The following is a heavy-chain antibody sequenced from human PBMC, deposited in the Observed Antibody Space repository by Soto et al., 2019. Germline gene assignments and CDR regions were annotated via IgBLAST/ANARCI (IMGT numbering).Heavy chain of an antibody. CDR2: INPNSGGT. CDR1: GYTFTCYY. D-gene: IGHD4-17*01. CDR3: ARSTVTISDGDAFDI. Sequence: GASVKVSCKASGYTFTCYYMHWVRQAPGQGLEWMGWINPNSGGTNYAQKFQGWVTMTRDTSISTAYMELSRLRSDDTAVYYCARSTVTISDGDAFDIWGQGTMVTVS. J-gene: IGHJ3*02. V-gene: IGHV1-2*04.